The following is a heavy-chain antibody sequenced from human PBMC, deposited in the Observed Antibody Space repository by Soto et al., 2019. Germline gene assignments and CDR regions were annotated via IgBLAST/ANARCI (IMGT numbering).Heavy chain of an antibody. CDR1: GGTFSSYA. V-gene: IGHV1-69*13. CDR2: IIPIFGTA. CDR3: ARWNRDGYNYYFEH. J-gene: IGHJ4*02. D-gene: IGHD5-12*01. Sequence: GASVKVSCKASGGTFSSYAISWVRQAPGQGLEWMGGIIPIFGTANYAQKFQGRVTITADESTSTAYMELSSLRSEDTAMYYFARWNRDGYNYYFEHWGQGTLVTVSS.